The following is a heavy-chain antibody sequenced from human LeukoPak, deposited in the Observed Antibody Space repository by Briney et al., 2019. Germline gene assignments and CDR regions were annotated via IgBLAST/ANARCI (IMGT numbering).Heavy chain of an antibody. V-gene: IGHV1-18*01. D-gene: IGHD1-14*01. CDR2: ISANNGNT. CDR3: ARKPTGGASDI. CDR1: GFTFTSFG. J-gene: IGHJ3*02. Sequence: ASVKVSCKASGFTFTSFGIIWVRQAPGQGLEWMGWISANNGNTVYVQKFQGRVTMTTDTSSSTAYMDLTSLRSDDTAVYYCARKPTGGASDIWGQGTMVTVSS.